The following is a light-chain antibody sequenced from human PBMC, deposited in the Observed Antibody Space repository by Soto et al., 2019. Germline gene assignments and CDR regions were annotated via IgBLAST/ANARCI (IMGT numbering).Light chain of an antibody. CDR1: QNIKTN. Sequence: TQSPATLSVSQGERATLSCRASQNIKTNLAWYQHKPGQAPRLLIYKASTLKSGVPSRFSGSGSGTEFTLTISSLQPDDFATYYCQHYNSYSEAFGQGTKVDIK. CDR3: QHYNSYSEA. J-gene: IGKJ1*01. CDR2: KAS. V-gene: IGKV1-5*03.